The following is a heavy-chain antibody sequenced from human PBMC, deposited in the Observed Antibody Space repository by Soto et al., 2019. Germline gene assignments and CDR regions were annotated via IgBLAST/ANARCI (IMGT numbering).Heavy chain of an antibody. J-gene: IGHJ6*02. Sequence: EVQLLESGGGLVQPGGSLRLSCAASGFTFSSYAMSWVRQAPGKGLEWVSAISGSGGSTYYADSVKGRFTISRDTSKNKLYLQMNSLIAEDTAVYYCALSPVFGATMGMDVWGQGTTVTVSS. CDR1: GFTFSSYA. CDR2: ISGSGGST. CDR3: ALSPVFGATMGMDV. V-gene: IGHV3-23*01. D-gene: IGHD1-26*01.